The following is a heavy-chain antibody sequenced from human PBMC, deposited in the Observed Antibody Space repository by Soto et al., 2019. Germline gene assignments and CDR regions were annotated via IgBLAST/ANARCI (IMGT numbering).Heavy chain of an antibody. J-gene: IGHJ4*02. V-gene: IGHV3-23*01. CDR3: AKYSFGVVITSWYYLDY. Sequence: EVQLLESGGGLVQPGGSLRLSCAASGFTFSSYAMSWVRQAPGKGLEWVSAISGSGGSTYYAASVKGRFTISRDNSKNTLDLQMNCLSAEDTAVYYCAKYSFGVVITSWYYLDYWGQVTLVTVSS. D-gene: IGHD3-3*01. CDR2: ISGSGGST. CDR1: GFTFSSYA.